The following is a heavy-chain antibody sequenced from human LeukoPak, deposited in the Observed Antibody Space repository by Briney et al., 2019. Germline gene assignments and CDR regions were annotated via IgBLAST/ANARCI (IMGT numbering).Heavy chain of an antibody. J-gene: IGHJ4*02. Sequence: GGSLRLSCAASGFTFSSYWMSWVRQAPGKGLEWVANIKQDGSEKYYVDSVKGRFTISRDNAKNSLYLQMNSLRAEDAAVYYCARVEYLWFGELLDWGQGTLVTVSS. D-gene: IGHD3-10*01. CDR1: GFTFSSYW. CDR2: IKQDGSEK. CDR3: ARVEYLWFGELLD. V-gene: IGHV3-7*01.